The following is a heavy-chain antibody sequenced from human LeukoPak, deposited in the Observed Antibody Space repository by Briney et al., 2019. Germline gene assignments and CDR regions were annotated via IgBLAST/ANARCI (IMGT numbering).Heavy chain of an antibody. J-gene: IGHJ6*03. D-gene: IGHD1/OR15-1a*01. V-gene: IGHV3-30*18. CDR3: AKEGTGTYPYYMDV. CDR1: GFTFSSYG. CDR2: IWYGGSNK. Sequence: PGRSLRLSCAASGFTFSSYGMHWVRQAPGKGLEWVAVIWYGGSNKYYADSVKGRFTISRDNSKNTLYLQMNSLGAEDTAVYYCAKEGTGTYPYYMDVWGKGTTVTVSS.